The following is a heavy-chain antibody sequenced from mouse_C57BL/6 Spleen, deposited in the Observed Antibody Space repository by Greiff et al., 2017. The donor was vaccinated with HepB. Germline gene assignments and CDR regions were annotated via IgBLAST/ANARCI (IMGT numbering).Heavy chain of an antibody. CDR3: GRVGSSRWLGY. V-gene: IGHV1-26*01. J-gene: IGHJ3*01. D-gene: IGHD1-1*01. CDR1: GYTFTDYY. Sequence: EVQLQQSGPELVKPGASVKISCKASGYTFTDYYMNWVKQSHGKSLEWIGDINPNNGGTSYNQKFKGKATLTVDKSSSTAYMELRSLTSVDSAVYYCGRVGSSRWLGYGGQGTLVTVSA. CDR2: INPNNGGT.